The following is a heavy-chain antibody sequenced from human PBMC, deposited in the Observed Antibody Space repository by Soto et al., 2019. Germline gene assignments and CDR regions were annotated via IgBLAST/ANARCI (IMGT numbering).Heavy chain of an antibody. CDR1: GFTFSNYW. CDR3: ARGSSSAWHLYIDN. J-gene: IGHJ4*02. D-gene: IGHD6-19*01. Sequence: EVQLVESGGDLVQPGGSLRLSCTASGFTFSNYWMSWVRQAPGKGLEWAASIKQDGSEIYYADSVKRRFTISRDNAKNSLFLPMIGLRAEDTAAYFCARGSSSAWHLYIDNWGQGTLVTVSS. V-gene: IGHV3-7*01. CDR2: IKQDGSEI.